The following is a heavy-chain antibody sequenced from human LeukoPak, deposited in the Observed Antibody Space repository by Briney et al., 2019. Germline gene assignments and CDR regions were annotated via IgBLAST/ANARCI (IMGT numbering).Heavy chain of an antibody. V-gene: IGHV5-51*01. CDR2: FNTGDSYP. D-gene: IGHD2-15*01. CDR1: GYRFISYW. Sequence: ESLQTSWKGTGYRFISYWRGWVPQLPGKGLGGVGIFNTGDSYPTYRPSFQGQVTISADKSISTAYLQWSSLKASDTAMYYCARLESRGYCSGDSCYPHAFDIWGQGTMVTVSS. J-gene: IGHJ3*02. CDR3: ARLESRGYCSGDSCYPHAFDI.